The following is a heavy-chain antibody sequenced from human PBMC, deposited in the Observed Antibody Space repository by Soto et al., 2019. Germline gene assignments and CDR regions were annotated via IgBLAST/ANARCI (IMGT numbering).Heavy chain of an antibody. V-gene: IGHV3-23*01. J-gene: IGHJ4*02. CDR3: AKYPTSPDRTPAAM. D-gene: IGHD2-2*01. Sequence: EVQLLESGGGFVQPGGSLRLSCAASGFTFSSSGMSWVRQAPGKGLEWVSAIAYYDTSTYYADSVRGRFTISRDHSKNTLYLQMNSLRAEDTAVYYCAKYPTSPDRTPAAMRGPGTLVTVSS. CDR1: GFTFSSSG. CDR2: IAYYDTST.